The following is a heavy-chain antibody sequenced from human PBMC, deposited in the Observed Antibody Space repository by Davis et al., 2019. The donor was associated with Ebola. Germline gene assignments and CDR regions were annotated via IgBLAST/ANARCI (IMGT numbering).Heavy chain of an antibody. CDR2: ISSNGGST. V-gene: IGHV3-64D*06. CDR1: GFTFDDYA. CDR3: VKCPRTSKSTGGYYYYMDV. Sequence: GESLKISCAASGFTFDDYAMHWVRQAPGKGLEYVSAISSNGGSTYYADSVKGRFTISRDNSKNTLYLQMSSLRAEDTAVYYCVKCPRTSKSTGGYYYYMDVWGKGTTVTVSS. J-gene: IGHJ6*03. D-gene: IGHD2-2*01.